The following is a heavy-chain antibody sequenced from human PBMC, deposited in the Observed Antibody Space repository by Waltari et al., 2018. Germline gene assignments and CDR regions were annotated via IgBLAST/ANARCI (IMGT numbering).Heavy chain of an antibody. V-gene: IGHV1-2*02. CDR2: INPNSGGT. CDR1: GYTFTGYY. D-gene: IGHD3-3*01. CDR3: ARYYDFWSGPNVWFDP. Sequence: QVQLVQSGAEVKKPGASVKVSCKASGYTFTGYYMHWVRQAPGQGLEWMGWINPNSGGTNYAQKFQGRVTMTRDTSISTAYMELSRLRSDDTAVYYCARYYDFWSGPNVWFDPWGQGTLVTVSS. J-gene: IGHJ5*02.